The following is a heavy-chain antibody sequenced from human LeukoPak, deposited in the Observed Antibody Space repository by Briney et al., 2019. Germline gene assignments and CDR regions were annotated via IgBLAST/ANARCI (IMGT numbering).Heavy chain of an antibody. Sequence: GASVKVSCKVSGYTLTELSMHWVRQAPGKGLEWMGGFDPEDGETIYAQKFQGRVTMTEDTSTDTAYMELSSLRSEDTAVYYCAASDSSGYYHPGWFDPWGQGTLVTVSS. D-gene: IGHD3-22*01. CDR1: GYTLTELS. V-gene: IGHV1-24*01. CDR3: AASDSSGYYHPGWFDP. J-gene: IGHJ5*02. CDR2: FDPEDGET.